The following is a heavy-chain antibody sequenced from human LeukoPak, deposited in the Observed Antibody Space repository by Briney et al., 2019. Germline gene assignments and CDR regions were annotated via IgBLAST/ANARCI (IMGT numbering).Heavy chain of an antibody. CDR1: GASINDYY. CDR2: VYHTGTS. CDR3: TRVVNGGHFDY. J-gene: IGHJ4*02. V-gene: IGHV4-59*12. D-gene: IGHD2-8*01. Sequence: SETLSLTCTVSGASINDYYWTWIRQPPGKGLEWVGYVYHTGTSGYHPSHKSRVAMSLDTSKNQVPLTLSSVTAADTAVYFCTRVVNGGHFDYRGQGTLVTVSS.